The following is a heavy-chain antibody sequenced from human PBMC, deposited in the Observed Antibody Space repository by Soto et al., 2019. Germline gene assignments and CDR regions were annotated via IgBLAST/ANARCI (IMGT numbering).Heavy chain of an antibody. J-gene: IGHJ4*02. CDR3: ASAEHTISAGSRY. D-gene: IGHD2-21*01. CDR2: ISSSSSTI. V-gene: IGHV3-48*01. Sequence: GGSLRLSCAASGFTFSTYNMNWVRQAPGKGLEWVSYISSSSSTIYYADSVKGRFTISRDNAKNSLYLQMSSLRAEDTAVYYCASAEHTISAGSRYWGQGTLVTVSS. CDR1: GFTFSTYN.